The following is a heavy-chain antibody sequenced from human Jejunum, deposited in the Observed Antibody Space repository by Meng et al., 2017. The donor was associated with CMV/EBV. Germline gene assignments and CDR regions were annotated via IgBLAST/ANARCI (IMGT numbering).Heavy chain of an antibody. V-gene: IGHV1-2*02. CDR3: ARDPLSGYFYFDY. Sequence: ASGYTFTGSYMHWVRQAPGQGLEWMGWISPRSGGTLYAQKFQGRVTMTRDTSITTAYLELSTLKSEDTAVYFCARDPLSGYFYFDYWGQGVPVTISS. D-gene: IGHD2-2*03. J-gene: IGHJ4*02. CDR2: ISPRSGGT. CDR1: GYTFTGSY.